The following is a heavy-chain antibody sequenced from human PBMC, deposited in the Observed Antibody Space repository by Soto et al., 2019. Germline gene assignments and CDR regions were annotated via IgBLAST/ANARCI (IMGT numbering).Heavy chain of an antibody. CDR2: INPNSGGT. D-gene: IGHD3-10*01. J-gene: IGHJ4*02. Sequence: RASLKVSCKASGYTFTGYYMHWVRQAPGQGLEWMGWINPNSGGTNYAQKFQGRVTMTRDTSISTAYMELSRLRSDDTAVYYCASEMVRGVIIPRGYWGQGTLVTVSS. V-gene: IGHV1-2*02. CDR3: ASEMVRGVIIPRGY. CDR1: GYTFTGYY.